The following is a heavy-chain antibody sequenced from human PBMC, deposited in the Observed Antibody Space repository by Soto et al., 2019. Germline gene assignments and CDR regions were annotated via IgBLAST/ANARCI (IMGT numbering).Heavy chain of an antibody. V-gene: IGHV3-33*06. CDR1: GFTFSNYG. CDR2: IWHNGGKT. CDR3: AKSGLQTLDYFDH. J-gene: IGHJ4*02. D-gene: IGHD5-12*01. Sequence: QVQMVESGGGVVQPGTSLRLSCAASGFTFSNYGMHWVRQAPGKGLQWVAAIWHNGGKTYYAESVKGRFTISRDNSENTLYLQMDSLTANDTSVYFCAKSGLQTLDYFDHWGQGTLVSVSS.